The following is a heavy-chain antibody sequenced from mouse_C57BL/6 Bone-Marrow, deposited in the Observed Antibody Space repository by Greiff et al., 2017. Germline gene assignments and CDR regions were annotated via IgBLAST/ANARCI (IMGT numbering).Heavy chain of an antibody. D-gene: IGHD1-1*01. Sequence: VKLQQPGAELVRPGSSVKLSCKASGYTFTSYWMHWVKQRPIQGLEWIGNIDPSDSETHYNQKFKDKATLTVDNSSSTAYMQLSSLTSEDSAVYYCARVYSYYFDYWGQGTTLTVSS. CDR1: GYTFTSYW. J-gene: IGHJ2*01. CDR2: IDPSDSET. V-gene: IGHV1-52*01. CDR3: ARVYSYYFDY.